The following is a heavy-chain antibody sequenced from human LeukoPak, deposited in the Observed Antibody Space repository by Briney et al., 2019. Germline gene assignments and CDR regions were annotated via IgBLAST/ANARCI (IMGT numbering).Heavy chain of an antibody. V-gene: IGHV4-39*07. CDR3: ARGIVVVTVYYYMDV. D-gene: IGHD3-22*01. J-gene: IGHJ6*03. CDR1: GGSISSRSYY. CDR2: IYYSGST. Sequence: SSETLSLTCTVSGGSISSRSYYWGWIRQPPGKGLEWIGSIYYSGSTYYNPSLKSRVTISVDTSKNQFSLKLSSVTAADTAVYYCARGIVVVTVYYYMDVWGKGTTVTVSS.